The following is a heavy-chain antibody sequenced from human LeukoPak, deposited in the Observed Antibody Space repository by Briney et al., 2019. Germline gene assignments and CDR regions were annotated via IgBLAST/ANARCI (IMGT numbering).Heavy chain of an antibody. V-gene: IGHV3-11*06. CDR1: GFTSSDYY. D-gene: IGHD3-10*01. J-gene: IGHJ6*04. Sequence: PGGCLRLSCAASGFTSSDYYMSWIRQAPGKGLELGSYISSSSSYTNYADSVKGRFTISRDNAKHSLYLQMNSLRAEDTAVYYCARYRFGELTYGMDVWGKGTTVTVSS. CDR3: ARYRFGELTYGMDV. CDR2: ISSSSSYT.